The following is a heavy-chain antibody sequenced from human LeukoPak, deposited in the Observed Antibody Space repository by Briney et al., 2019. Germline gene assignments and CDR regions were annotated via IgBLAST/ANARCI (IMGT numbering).Heavy chain of an antibody. CDR3: ARGPGIAVAGVFDY. V-gene: IGHV1-18*04. CDR1: GYAFSSYG. D-gene: IGHD6-19*01. CDR2: ISAYNGHT. J-gene: IGHJ4*02. Sequence: ASVKVSFKASGYAFSSYGINWVRPAPGQGLEWMGWISAYNGHTNYVQKMQGRVTMTTDTSTNTAYMELRSLRSDDTAVYYCARGPGIAVAGVFDYWGQGSLVTVSS.